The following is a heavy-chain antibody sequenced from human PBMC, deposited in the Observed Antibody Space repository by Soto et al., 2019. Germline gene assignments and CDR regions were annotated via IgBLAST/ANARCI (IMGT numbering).Heavy chain of an antibody. CDR2: ISSSGDYI. D-gene: IGHD4-4*01. J-gene: IGHJ6*02. Sequence: GGSLRLSCEASGFTFSRYAINWVRQAPGKGLEWVSSISSSGDYIYYADSVKGRFTISRDNAKNSLFLQINSLRAEDTAVYFCARESNNRQDRMDVWGQGNTVTVSS. CDR1: GFTFSRYA. CDR3: ARESNNRQDRMDV. V-gene: IGHV3-21*06.